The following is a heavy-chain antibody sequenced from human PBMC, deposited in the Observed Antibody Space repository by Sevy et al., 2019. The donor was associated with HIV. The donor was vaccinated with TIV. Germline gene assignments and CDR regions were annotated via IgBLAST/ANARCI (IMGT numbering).Heavy chain of an antibody. Sequence: GGSLRLSCAASGFTFSSYWMSWVRQAPGKGLEWVANIKLDGSEKYYVDSVKGRFTISRDNAKNSLYLQMNSLGAEDTAVYYCARDCSSTSCLWGMDVWGQGTTVTVSS. V-gene: IGHV3-7*03. CDR1: GFTFSSYW. CDR2: IKLDGSEK. D-gene: IGHD2-2*01. J-gene: IGHJ6*02. CDR3: ARDCSSTSCLWGMDV.